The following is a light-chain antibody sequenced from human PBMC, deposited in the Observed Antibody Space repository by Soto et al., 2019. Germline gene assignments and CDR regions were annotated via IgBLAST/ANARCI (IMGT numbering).Light chain of an antibody. CDR2: GAS. CDR3: HQYNSWPRGT. Sequence: EIVLTQSPGTLSLSPGERATLSCRASQSVTSSYLAWFQQKPGQAPRLLIYGASRRATGIPDRFSGSGSGTEFTLTISSLQSEDSAVYYCHQYNSWPRGTFGPGTKVDIK. J-gene: IGKJ3*01. V-gene: IGKV3-20*01. CDR1: QSVTSSY.